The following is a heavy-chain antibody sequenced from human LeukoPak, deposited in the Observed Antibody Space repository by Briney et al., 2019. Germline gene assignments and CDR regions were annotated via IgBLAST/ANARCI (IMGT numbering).Heavy chain of an antibody. D-gene: IGHD3-10*01. CDR3: ARERPGSRVLDY. Sequence: GGSLRLSCAASGFIVSNNHINWIRQAPGKGLEWVSIIYSGDTTYYSDSVKGRFILSSDNSKNMLYLQMNSLRVEDTAVYYCARERPGSRVLDYWGQGTVVTVSS. V-gene: IGHV3-66*01. J-gene: IGHJ4*02. CDR1: GFIVSNNH. CDR2: IYSGDTT.